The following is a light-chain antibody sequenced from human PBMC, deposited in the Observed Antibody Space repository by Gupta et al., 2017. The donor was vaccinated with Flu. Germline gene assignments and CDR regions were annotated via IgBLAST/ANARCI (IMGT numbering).Light chain of an antibody. CDR3: SSYTISSTWV. J-gene: IGLJ3*02. CDR1: SSYVGGYNY. Sequence: QSALTQPASVSVSPGQSIAIACTGTSSYVGGYNYVSWYQQHPGKAPKLMIYEVSNRPSGVSNRFSGSKSGNTASLTISGLQAEDEADYYCSSYTISSTWVFGGGTKLTVL. CDR2: EVS. V-gene: IGLV2-14*01.